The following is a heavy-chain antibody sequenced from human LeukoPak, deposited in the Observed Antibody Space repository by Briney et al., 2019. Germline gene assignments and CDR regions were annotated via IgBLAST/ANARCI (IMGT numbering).Heavy chain of an antibody. D-gene: IGHD6-13*01. CDR2: INSDSGAT. CDR3: ARGSSWFYFDY. J-gene: IGHJ4*02. CDR1: GYTFTGYY. V-gene: IGHV1-2*02. Sequence: GASVKVSCKSSGYTFTGYYIHWARQAPGQGLEWMGWINSDSGATHYAQTFQGRVTMTRDTSISTAYMELSRLRSDDTAVYYCARGSSWFYFDYWGQGPLVTVSS.